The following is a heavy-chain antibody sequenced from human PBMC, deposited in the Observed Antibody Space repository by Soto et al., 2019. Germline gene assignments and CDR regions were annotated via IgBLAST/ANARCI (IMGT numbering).Heavy chain of an antibody. D-gene: IGHD2-8*01. J-gene: IGHJ6*02. CDR2: IIPFFGTP. CDR3: ATLGFCTSTNCYGRPGGLAALAV. CDR1: GGSFTNYA. V-gene: IGHV1-69*13. Sequence: GASVQVSCKASGGSFTNYAIGWVRQAPGQGLEWMGRIIPFFGTPTYIQNFQGRVAITADASTSTAYMELTSLRSDDTAVYYCATLGFCTSTNCYGRPGGLAALAVWGQGTTVTVSS.